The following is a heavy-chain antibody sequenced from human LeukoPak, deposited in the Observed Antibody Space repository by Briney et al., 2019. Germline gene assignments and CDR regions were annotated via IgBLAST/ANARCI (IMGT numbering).Heavy chain of an antibody. CDR1: GFTVSSSY. CDR2: IYTGGST. Sequence: GGSLRLSCAASGFTVSSSYMTWVRQAPGKGLEWVSVIYTGGSTYYSDSVKGRFTISRDNSKNTLYLQMNSLRAEDTAVYYCARDLRGFIDYWGQGTLVTVSS. V-gene: IGHV3-53*01. CDR3: ARDLRGFIDY. J-gene: IGHJ4*02. D-gene: IGHD5-12*01.